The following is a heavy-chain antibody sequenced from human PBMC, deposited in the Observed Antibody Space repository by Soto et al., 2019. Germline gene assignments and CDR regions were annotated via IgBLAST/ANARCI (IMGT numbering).Heavy chain of an antibody. CDR1: GFTFSSYW. J-gene: IGHJ6*02. V-gene: IGHV3-7*03. CDR3: AIGVVTMVRRGPAGYYGMDV. Sequence: GGSLRLSCAASGFTFSSYWMSWVRQAPGKGLEWVANIKRDGSEKYYVDSVKGRFTISRDNAKNSLYLQMNSLRAEDTAVYYCAIGVVTMVRRGPAGYYGMDVWGQGTTVTVSS. CDR2: IKRDGSEK. D-gene: IGHD3-10*01.